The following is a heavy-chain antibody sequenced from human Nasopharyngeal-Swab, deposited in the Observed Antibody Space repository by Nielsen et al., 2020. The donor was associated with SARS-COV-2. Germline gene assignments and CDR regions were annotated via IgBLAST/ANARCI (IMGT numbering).Heavy chain of an antibody. Sequence: ESLKISCAASGFMFSNYAMSWVRQAPGKGLEWVSSVSGNGAYTYYADSVKGRFTISRDNFKNTMSLQMNSLRPEDMAVYYCHSGAGDGVGFDQWGQGTLVTVSS. CDR2: VSGNGAYT. V-gene: IGHV3-23*01. J-gene: IGHJ4*02. CDR3: HSGAGDGVGFDQ. CDR1: GFMFSNYA. D-gene: IGHD2-21*01.